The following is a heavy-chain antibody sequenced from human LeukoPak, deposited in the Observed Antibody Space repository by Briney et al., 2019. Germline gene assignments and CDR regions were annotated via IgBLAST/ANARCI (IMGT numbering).Heavy chain of an antibody. CDR1: GHSFSSGYY. V-gene: IGHV4-30-4*01. J-gene: IGHJ3*02. CDR2: IYYSGST. CDR3: ARELAI. Sequence: KSSETLSLTCTVSGHSFSSGYYWSWIRQPPGKGLEWIGYIYYSGSTYYNPSLKSRVTISVDTSKNQFSLKLSSVTAADTAVYYCARELAIWGQGTMVTVSS.